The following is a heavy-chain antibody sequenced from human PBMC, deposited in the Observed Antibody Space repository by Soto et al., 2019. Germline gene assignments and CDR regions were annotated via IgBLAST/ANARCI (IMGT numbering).Heavy chain of an antibody. D-gene: IGHD2-21*02. CDR1: GGSISSYY. V-gene: IGHV4-59*01. Sequence: SETLSLTCTVSGGSISSYYWSWIRQPPGKGLEWIGYIYYSGSTNYNPSLKSRVTISVDTSKDQFSLKLSSVTAAGTAVYYCARETDGAFDIWGQGTMVTVSS. J-gene: IGHJ3*02. CDR3: ARETDGAFDI. CDR2: IYYSGST.